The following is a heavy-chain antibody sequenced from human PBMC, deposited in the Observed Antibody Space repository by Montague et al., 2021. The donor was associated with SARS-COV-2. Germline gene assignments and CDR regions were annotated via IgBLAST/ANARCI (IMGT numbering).Heavy chain of an antibody. Sequence: SETLSLTCTVSGGSISSSSYYWGWIRQPPGKGLEWIGNIYYSGSTYYNPSLKSRVTISVDTSKNQFSLKLSSVTAADTAVYYCARQKMGSVTIFEVVMHDRWLDPWGQGTLVTVSS. D-gene: IGHD3-3*01. J-gene: IGHJ5*02. CDR1: GGSISSSSYY. CDR2: IYYSGST. CDR3: ARQKMGSVTIFEVVMHDRWLDP. V-gene: IGHV4-39*01.